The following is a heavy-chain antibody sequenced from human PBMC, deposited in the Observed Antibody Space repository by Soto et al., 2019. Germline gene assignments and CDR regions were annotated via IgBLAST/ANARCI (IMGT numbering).Heavy chain of an antibody. CDR1: GYTFTSYG. J-gene: IGHJ5*02. CDR3: ARAPRGIITAGTHTP. D-gene: IGHD6-13*01. Sequence: GASVKVSCKASGYTFTSYGISWVRQAPGQGLEWMGWISAYNGNTNYAQKFQGRVTMTTDTSTSTAYMELRSLRSDDTAVYYCARAPRGIITAGTHTPWGQGTLVTVSS. V-gene: IGHV1-18*01. CDR2: ISAYNGNT.